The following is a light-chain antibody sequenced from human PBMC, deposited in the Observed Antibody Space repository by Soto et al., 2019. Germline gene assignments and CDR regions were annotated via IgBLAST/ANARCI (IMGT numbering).Light chain of an antibody. J-gene: IGKJ1*01. CDR3: QTYTTWART. CDR1: QSVNSN. Sequence: EIVMTQSPATLSVSPGERATLSCRASQSVNSNLAWYQQRPGQAPSLLIYGAFNRATNISARFSGSGSGTEFTLPLPCLQSEDFAIYYCQTYTTWARTFGQGNKVEIK. CDR2: GAF. V-gene: IGKV3D-15*01.